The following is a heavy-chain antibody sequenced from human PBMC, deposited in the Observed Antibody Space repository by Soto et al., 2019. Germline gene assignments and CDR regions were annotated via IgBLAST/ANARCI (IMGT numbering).Heavy chain of an antibody. J-gene: IGHJ4*02. CDR3: ARFHDSSGYWLFDY. D-gene: IGHD3-22*01. V-gene: IGHV1-18*01. CDR2: ISAYNGNT. CDR1: GYTFTSYG. Sequence: GASVKVSCKASGYTFTSYGISWVRQAPGQGLEWMGWISAYNGNTNYAQKLQGRVTMTTDTSTSTAYMELRSLRSDDTAVYYCARFHDSSGYWLFDYWGQGTLVTVSS.